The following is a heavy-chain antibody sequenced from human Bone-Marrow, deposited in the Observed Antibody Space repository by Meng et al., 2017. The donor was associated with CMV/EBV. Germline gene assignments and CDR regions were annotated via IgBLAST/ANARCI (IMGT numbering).Heavy chain of an antibody. Sequence: GESLKISCVASGFTFSGSAMHWVRQASGKGLEWVGRIRSKANSYATAYAASVKGRFTISRDDSKNTAYLQMNSLKTEDTAVYYCTRRPTTIFGVVSWGQGKLVTVSS. CDR2: IRSKANSYAT. CDR3: TRRPTTIFGVVS. V-gene: IGHV3-73*01. J-gene: IGHJ5*02. CDR1: GFTFSGSA. D-gene: IGHD3-3*01.